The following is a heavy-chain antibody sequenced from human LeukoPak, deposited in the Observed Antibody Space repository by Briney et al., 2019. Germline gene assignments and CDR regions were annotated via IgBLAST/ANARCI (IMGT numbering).Heavy chain of an antibody. CDR2: IDWDDDK. CDR1: EFTFSTSGIC. V-gene: IGHV2-70*01. CDR3: ARMVSGHTFDD. D-gene: IGHD1-26*01. J-gene: IGHJ4*02. Sequence: SSPTLSKPTPTSTVTCTFSEFTFSTSGICVSWIRKTPGEALEGLALIDWDDDKSYTTSLKTRITISEHTPKNQVVLTMASMDPVDTAPYYGARMVSGHTFDDWGQRTLVTVS.